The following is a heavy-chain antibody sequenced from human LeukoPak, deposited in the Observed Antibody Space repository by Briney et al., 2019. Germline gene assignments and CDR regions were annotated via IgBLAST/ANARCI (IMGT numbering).Heavy chain of an antibody. CDR1: GYTFVTYG. V-gene: IGHV1-18*01. CDR3: ARERFYGPGSEQLDYSYYMDV. J-gene: IGHJ6*03. D-gene: IGHD3-10*01. Sequence: ASVKVSCKASGYTFVTYGISWVRQAPGQGLEWMGWISPYNSMTYYTEKFQGRVAMTTDTSTGTAYVELRSLRSDDTAGYYCARERFYGPGSEQLDYSYYMDVWGKGTTVTISS. CDR2: ISPYNSMT.